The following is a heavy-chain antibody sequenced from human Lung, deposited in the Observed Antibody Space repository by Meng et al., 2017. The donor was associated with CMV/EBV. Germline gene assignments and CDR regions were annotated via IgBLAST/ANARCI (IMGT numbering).Heavy chain of an antibody. CDR1: DYTFTSYG. J-gene: IGHJ4*02. CDR3: ARVSGHLITMILYFFDS. D-gene: IGHD3-22*01. Sequence: ASXXVSXKASDYTFTSYGISWVRQAPGQGLEWMGWISTYNDNTNYAQKLQDRVTMTTDTSTSTAYMEPRSLRSDDTAVYYCARVSGHLITMILYFFDSWGQGXLVTVSS. CDR2: ISTYNDNT. V-gene: IGHV1-18*01.